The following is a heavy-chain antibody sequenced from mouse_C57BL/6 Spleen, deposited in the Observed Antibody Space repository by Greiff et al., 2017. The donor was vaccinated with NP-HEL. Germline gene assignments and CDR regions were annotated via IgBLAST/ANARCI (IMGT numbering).Heavy chain of an antibody. CDR3: ANGYDDYYAMDY. V-gene: IGHV1-52*01. CDR1: GYTFTSYW. J-gene: IGHJ4*01. CDR2: IDPSDSET. D-gene: IGHD2-2*01. Sequence: VQLQQPGAELVRPGSSVKLSCKASGYTFTSYWMHWVKQRPIQGLEWIGNIDPSDSETHYNQKFKDKATLTVDKSSSTAYMQLSSLTSEDSAVYYCANGYDDYYAMDYWGQGTSVTVSS.